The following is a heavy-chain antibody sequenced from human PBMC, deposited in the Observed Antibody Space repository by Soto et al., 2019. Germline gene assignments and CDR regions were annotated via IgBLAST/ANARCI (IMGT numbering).Heavy chain of an antibody. J-gene: IGHJ4*02. CDR3: ATCAIAVGGEGF. Sequence: GGSLRLSCTASGFGVSDYSVNWVRQAPGKGLEWISYISSTGDLILYADSVKGRFTIARDIAKNSLYLQMDSLRDEDSSVYYCATCAIAVGGEGFWGQGTLVTVSS. CDR1: GFGVSDYS. V-gene: IGHV3-48*02. CDR2: ISSTGDLI. D-gene: IGHD2-21*01.